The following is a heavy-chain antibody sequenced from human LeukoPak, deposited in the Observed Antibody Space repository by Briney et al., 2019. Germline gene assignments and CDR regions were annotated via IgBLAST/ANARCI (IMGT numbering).Heavy chain of an antibody. CDR1: GGSISSYY. Sequence: PETLSLTCTVSGGSISSYYWSWIRQPPGKGLEWIGYIYYSGSTNYNPSLKSRVTISVDTSKNQFSLKLSSVTAADTAVYYCAGNDGSGSYYFDYWGQGTLVTVSS. D-gene: IGHD3-10*01. CDR2: IYYSGST. J-gene: IGHJ4*02. V-gene: IGHV4-59*01. CDR3: AGNDGSGSYYFDY.